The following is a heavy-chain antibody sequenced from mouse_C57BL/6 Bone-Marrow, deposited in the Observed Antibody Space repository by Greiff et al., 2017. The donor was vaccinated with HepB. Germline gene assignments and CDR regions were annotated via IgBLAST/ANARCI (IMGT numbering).Heavy chain of an antibody. V-gene: IGHV2-5*01. D-gene: IGHD2-3*01. CDR1: GFSLTSYG. CDR3: ASLYDGYYYYYSIDY. CDR2: IRRGGST. Sequence: QVQLQQPGPGLVQPSQSLSITCTVSGFSLTSYGVHWVRQSPGKGLEWLGVIRRGGSTDYNAAFMSRLSITKDNSKSKVYFKMNSLQADDTAIYYCASLYDGYYYYYSIDYWGQGTSVTVSS. J-gene: IGHJ4*01.